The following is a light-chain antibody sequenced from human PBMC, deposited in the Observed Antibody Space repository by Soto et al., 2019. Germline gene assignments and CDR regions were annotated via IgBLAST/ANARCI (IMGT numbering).Light chain of an antibody. Sequence: QSALTQPPSASGSPGQSVTISCPGTSSDVGGYNHVSWYQQHPGKAPRLMISEVTKRPSGVPDRFSGSRSGNTASLTVSGLQAEDEADYYCSSDADGNSWVFGGGTEVTVL. CDR1: SSDVGGYNH. CDR3: SSDADGNSWV. V-gene: IGLV2-8*01. CDR2: EVT. J-gene: IGLJ3*02.